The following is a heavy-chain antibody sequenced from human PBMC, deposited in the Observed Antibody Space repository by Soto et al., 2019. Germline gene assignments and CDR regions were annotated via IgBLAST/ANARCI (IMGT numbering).Heavy chain of an antibody. V-gene: IGHV1-3*05. CDR2: INAGNGNT. CDR3: ASSYCSGGSCYDYYYGMDV. CDR1: GYTLTSYA. D-gene: IGHD2-15*01. J-gene: IGHJ6*02. Sequence: QVQLVQSGAEEKKPGASVKVSCKASGYTLTSYAMHWVRQAPGQRLAWMGWINAGNGNTKYSQKFQGRVTITRDTSASTAYMELSSLRSEDTAVYYCASSYCSGGSCYDYYYGMDVWGQGTTVTVSS.